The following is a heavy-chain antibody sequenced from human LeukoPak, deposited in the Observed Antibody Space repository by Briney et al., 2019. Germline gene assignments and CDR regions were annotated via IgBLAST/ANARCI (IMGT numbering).Heavy chain of an antibody. V-gene: IGHV4-59*01. CDR3: ARYRVGSAMVPHYFDY. J-gene: IGHJ4*02. Sequence: SETLSLTCTVSGGSISNYYWSSIRQPPGKGLEWIGYIFSSGSTNYDPSFEGRVTISVNTSKNQFSLKLTSVTAADTAVYYCARYRVGSAMVPHYFDYWGQGALVTVSS. CDR2: IFSSGST. CDR1: GGSISNYY. D-gene: IGHD3-10*01.